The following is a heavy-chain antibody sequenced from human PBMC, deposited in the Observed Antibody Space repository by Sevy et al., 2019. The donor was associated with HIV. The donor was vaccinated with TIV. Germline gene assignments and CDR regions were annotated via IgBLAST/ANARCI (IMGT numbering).Heavy chain of an antibody. J-gene: IGHJ4*02. Sequence: GGSLRLSCATSGFTFSSYDMHWVRQPTGKGLEWVSAIETAGNTHYSDSVKGRFTVSSENAENSLVLQMNSLTDVDSAVYFCARVLRTSSGWFHFDYWGQGALVTVSS. CDR1: GFTFSSYD. V-gene: IGHV3-13*01. CDR3: ARVLRTSSGWFHFDY. CDR2: IETAGNT. D-gene: IGHD6-19*01.